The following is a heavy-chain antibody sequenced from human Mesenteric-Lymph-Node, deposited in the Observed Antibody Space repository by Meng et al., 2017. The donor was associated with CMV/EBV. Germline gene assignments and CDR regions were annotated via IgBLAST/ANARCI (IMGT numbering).Heavy chain of an antibody. CDR1: GYSFTNYW. J-gene: IGHJ4*02. Sequence: GESLKISCKVSGYSFTNYWIGWVRQMPGKGLEWMGLINPSDSDTRYSPSFQGQVTLSADKSNSAAYLQWSSLKASDTAIYYCARSDSTGSYIDHWGQGTLVTVSS. CDR2: INPSDSDT. D-gene: IGHD1-1*01. V-gene: IGHV5-51*01. CDR3: ARSDSTGSYIDH.